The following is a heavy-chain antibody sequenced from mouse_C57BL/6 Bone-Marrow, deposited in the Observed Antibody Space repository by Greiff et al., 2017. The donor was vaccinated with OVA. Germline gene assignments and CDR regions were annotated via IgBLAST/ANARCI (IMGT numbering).Heavy chain of an antibody. V-gene: IGHV1-64*01. CDR3: ARNHYYGSSYWYCDV. CDR2: IHPNSGST. CDR1: GYTFTSYW. J-gene: IGHJ1*03. Sequence: VQLQQPGAELVKPGASVKLSCKASGYTFTSYWMHWVKQRPGQGLEWIGMIHPNSGSTNYNEKFKSKATLTVDKSSSTAYMQLSSLTSEDSAVYYCARNHYYGSSYWYCDVWGTGTTVTVSS. D-gene: IGHD1-1*01.